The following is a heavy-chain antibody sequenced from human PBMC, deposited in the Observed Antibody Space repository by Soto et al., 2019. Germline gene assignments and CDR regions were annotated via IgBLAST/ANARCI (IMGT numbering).Heavy chain of an antibody. CDR3: ARVFDSSGFYYIFDY. Sequence: SETLSLTCTVSGGSITRGYYWSWIRQHPGKGLEWIGFIYYTGNTFYNPSLKSRLTISVDTSKKQFSLELTSVTAAGTAVYYCARVFDSSGFYYIFDYWGQGTLVTVSS. CDR2: IYYTGNT. D-gene: IGHD3-22*01. J-gene: IGHJ4*02. CDR1: GGSITRGYY. V-gene: IGHV4-31*03.